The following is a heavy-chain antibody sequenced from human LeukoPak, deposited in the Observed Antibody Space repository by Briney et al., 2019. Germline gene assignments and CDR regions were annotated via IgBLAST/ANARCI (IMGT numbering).Heavy chain of an antibody. D-gene: IGHD6-13*01. CDR2: IWYDGSNK. Sequence: GRSLRLSCAASGFTFSSYGMHWVRQAPGKGLEWVAVIWYDGSNKYYADSVKGRFTISRDNSKNTLYLQMNSLRAEDTAVYYCAKEGSSSWYRIYYHYYMDVWGKGTTVTVSS. J-gene: IGHJ6*03. CDR3: AKEGSSSWYRIYYHYYMDV. CDR1: GFTFSSYG. V-gene: IGHV3-33*06.